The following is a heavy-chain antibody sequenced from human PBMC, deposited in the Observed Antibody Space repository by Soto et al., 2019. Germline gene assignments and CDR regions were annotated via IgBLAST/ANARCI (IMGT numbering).Heavy chain of an antibody. V-gene: IGHV4-31*01. CDR3: ARVIGGYNPDY. D-gene: IGHD5-12*01. CDR2: IYYSGIT. CDR1: GGSISSGGYY. Sequence: QVQLQESGPGLVKPSPTLSLTCTVSGGSISSGGYYWSWIRQHPGKGLEWIGYIYYSGITYYNPSLKSLVTISVDTSKNQFSLRLSSVTAADTDVYYCARVIGGYNPDYWGQGTLVTVSS. J-gene: IGHJ4*02.